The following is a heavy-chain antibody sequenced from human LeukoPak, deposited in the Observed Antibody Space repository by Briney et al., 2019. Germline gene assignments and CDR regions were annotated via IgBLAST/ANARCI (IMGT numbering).Heavy chain of an antibody. CDR1: GFTFDDYA. J-gene: IGHJ6*02. D-gene: IGHD3-10*01. CDR2: ISWNSGSI. Sequence: PGGSLRLSCAASGFTFDDYAMHWVRQAPGKGLEWVSGISWNSGSIGYADSVKGRFTISRDNAKNSLYLQMNSLRAEDTALYYCAKDLGVSYYYGMDVWGQGTTVTVSS. V-gene: IGHV3-9*01. CDR3: AKDLGVSYYYGMDV.